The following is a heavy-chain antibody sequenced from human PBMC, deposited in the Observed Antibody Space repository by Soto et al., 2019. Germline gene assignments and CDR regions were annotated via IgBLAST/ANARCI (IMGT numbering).Heavy chain of an antibody. D-gene: IGHD3-22*01. Sequence: GGSLRPSCAASGFTFSSYEMNWVRQAPGKGLEWVSYISSSGSTTYYADSVKGRFTISRDNAKNSLYLQMNSLRAEDTAVYYCARDLYDSSGYCPLDYWGQGTLVTVSS. CDR3: ARDLYDSSGYCPLDY. J-gene: IGHJ4*02. CDR2: ISSSGSTT. CDR1: GFTFSSYE. V-gene: IGHV3-48*03.